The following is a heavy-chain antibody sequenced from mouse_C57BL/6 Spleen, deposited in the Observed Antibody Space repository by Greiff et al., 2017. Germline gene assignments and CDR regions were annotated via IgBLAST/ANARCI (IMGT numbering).Heavy chain of an antibody. CDR3: AKVPPTAYYGSSRYWYFDV. D-gene: IGHD1-1*01. V-gene: IGHV1-18*01. J-gene: IGHJ1*03. Sequence: EVQLQQSGPELVKPGASVKIPCKASGYTFTDYNMDWVKQSHGKSLEWIGDINPNNGGTIYNQKFKGKATLTVDKSSSTAYMALRSLTSEDTAVYYCAKVPPTAYYGSSRYWYFDVWGTGTTVTVSS. CDR1: GYTFTDYN. CDR2: INPNNGGT.